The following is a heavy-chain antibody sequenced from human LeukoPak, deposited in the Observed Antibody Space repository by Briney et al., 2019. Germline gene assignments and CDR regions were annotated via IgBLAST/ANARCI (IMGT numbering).Heavy chain of an antibody. CDR1: GFTFSSYS. CDR3: ARGGSYLSAFDI. V-gene: IGHV3-21*04. Sequence: KAGGSLRLSCAAPGFTFSSYSMNWVRQAPGKGLEWVSSISNSSSNIYYADSVKGRFTISRDNAKNSLYLQMNSLRAEDTAVYYCARGGSYLSAFDIWGQGTMVTVSS. D-gene: IGHD1-26*01. J-gene: IGHJ3*02. CDR2: ISNSSSNI.